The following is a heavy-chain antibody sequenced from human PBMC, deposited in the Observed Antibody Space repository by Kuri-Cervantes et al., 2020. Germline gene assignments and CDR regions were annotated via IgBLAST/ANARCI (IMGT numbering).Heavy chain of an antibody. CDR2: IWYDGSNK. CDR1: GFTFSDYG. J-gene: IGHJ2*01. V-gene: IGHV3-30*02. Sequence: GGSLRLSCAASGFTFSDYGMHWVRQAPGKGLEWVAVIWYDGSNKFYADSVKGRFTISRDNSKNTLYLQINSLKVEDTAFYYCAKDMSLDWNDGWYFDLWGRGTLVTVSS. CDR3: AKDMSLDWNDGWYFDL. D-gene: IGHD1-1*01.